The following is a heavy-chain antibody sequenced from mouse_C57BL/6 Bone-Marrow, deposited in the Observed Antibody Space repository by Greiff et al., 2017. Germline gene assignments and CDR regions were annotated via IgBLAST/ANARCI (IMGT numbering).Heavy chain of an antibody. Sequence: QVQLQQPGAELVMPGASVKLSCKASGYTFTSYWMHWVKQRPGQGLEWLGEIDPSDSYTNYNQKFKGKSTLTVDKSSSTAYMQLSSLTSEDSAVYYCARDWDKNFDYWGQGTTLTVSS. J-gene: IGHJ2*01. CDR2: IDPSDSYT. D-gene: IGHD4-1*01. CDR3: ARDWDKNFDY. V-gene: IGHV1-69*01. CDR1: GYTFTSYW.